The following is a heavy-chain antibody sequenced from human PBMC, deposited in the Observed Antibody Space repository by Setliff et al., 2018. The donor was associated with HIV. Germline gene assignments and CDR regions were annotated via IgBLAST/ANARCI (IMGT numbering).Heavy chain of an antibody. CDR2: IYYTGIP. CDR1: GTSINSHY. J-gene: IGHJ5*02. D-gene: IGHD2-15*01. Sequence: SETLSLTCTVSGTSINSHYWSWIRQTPGKGLQWIGLIYYTGIPTYNPSLEGRITMSVDRSKNQFSLRLTSVTAADTAMYYCARVSRLHPFDPWGQGTLVTSPQ. CDR3: ARVSRLHPFDP. V-gene: IGHV4-59*11.